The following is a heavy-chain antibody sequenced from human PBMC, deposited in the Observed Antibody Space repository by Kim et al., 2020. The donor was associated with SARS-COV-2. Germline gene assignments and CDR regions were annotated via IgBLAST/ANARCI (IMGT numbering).Heavy chain of an antibody. CDR2: ISYDGSNK. CDR1: GFTFSSYG. Sequence: GGSLRLSCAASGFTFSSYGMHWVRQAPGKGLEWVAVISYDGSNKYYADSVKGRFTISRDNSKNTLYLQMNSLRAEDTAVYYCATHPGVSSWLIRYYFDYWGQGTLVTVSS. V-gene: IGHV3-30*03. CDR3: ATHPGVSSWLIRYYFDY. D-gene: IGHD6-13*01. J-gene: IGHJ4*02.